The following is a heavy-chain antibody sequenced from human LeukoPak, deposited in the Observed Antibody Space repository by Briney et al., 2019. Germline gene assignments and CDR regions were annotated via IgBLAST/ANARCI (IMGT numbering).Heavy chain of an antibody. D-gene: IGHD5-12*01. CDR2: ISSSSSYK. J-gene: IGHJ4*02. Sequence: GGSLRLSCAASGFTFSSYSMNWVRQAPGKGLEWVSSISSSSSYKYYADSVKGRFTISRDNAKNSLYLQMNSLRAEDTAVYYCARDSVAKKPDYWGQGTLVTVSS. CDR3: ARDSVAKKPDY. CDR1: GFTFSSYS. V-gene: IGHV3-21*01.